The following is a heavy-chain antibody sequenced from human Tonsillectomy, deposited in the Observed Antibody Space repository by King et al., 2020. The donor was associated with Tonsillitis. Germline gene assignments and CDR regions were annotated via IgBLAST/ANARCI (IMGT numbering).Heavy chain of an antibody. CDR3: ARDRDGYIFDY. D-gene: IGHD5-24*01. CDR1: GFTFSSYD. J-gene: IGHJ4*02. CDR2: ISYDGSNK. V-gene: IGHV3-33*05. Sequence: VQLVESGGGVVQPGRSLRLSCAASGFTFSSYDMYWVRQAPGKGLEWVAVISYDGSNKYYADSVTGRFTISRDNSKYKVYLQMNSLRAEDTAVYYCARDRDGYIFDYWGQGILVTVSS.